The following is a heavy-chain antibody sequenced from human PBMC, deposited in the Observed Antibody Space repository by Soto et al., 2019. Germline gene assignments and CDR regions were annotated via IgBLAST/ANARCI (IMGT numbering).Heavy chain of an antibody. CDR3: ARYTY. J-gene: IGHJ4*02. CDR2: ISYDGSNK. V-gene: IGHV3-30-3*01. Sequence: QVQLVESGGGVVQPGRSLRLSCAASGFTFSSYAMHWVRQAPGKGLEWVAVISYDGSNKYYADSVKGRFTISRDNSKNKLYLQMNSLRAEDTAVYYCARYTYWGQGTLVTVSS. D-gene: IGHD2-2*02. CDR1: GFTFSSYA.